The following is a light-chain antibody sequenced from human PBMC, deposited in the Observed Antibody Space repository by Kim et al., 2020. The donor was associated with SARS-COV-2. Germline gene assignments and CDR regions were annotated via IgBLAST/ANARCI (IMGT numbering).Light chain of an antibody. V-gene: IGKV2-28*01. Sequence: DIVMTQSPLSLPVTHGEPASMSCRSSQSLLHSNGYTYLDWYLQKPGQSPQLLIYLGSNRASGVPDRFSGSGSGTDFTLKISRVEAEDVGVYYCMQALQTPWTFGQGTKVDIK. J-gene: IGKJ1*01. CDR2: LGS. CDR3: MQALQTPWT. CDR1: QSLLHSNGYTY.